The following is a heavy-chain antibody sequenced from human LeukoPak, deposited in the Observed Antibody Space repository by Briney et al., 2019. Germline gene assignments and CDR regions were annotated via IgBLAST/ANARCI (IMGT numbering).Heavy chain of an antibody. CDR2: ITGSGGNT. J-gene: IGHJ4*02. CDR1: GFSFSSYG. CDR3: AIEEWYYFDY. D-gene: IGHD3-3*01. Sequence: GGSLRLSCAASGFSFSSYGMSGVRQGPGKGLEWVSTITGSGGNTDYADSVKGRFTISRDNSKNTVHLQMNSLRAEDTAVYYCAIEEWYYFDYWGQGPLVTVSS. V-gene: IGHV3-23*01.